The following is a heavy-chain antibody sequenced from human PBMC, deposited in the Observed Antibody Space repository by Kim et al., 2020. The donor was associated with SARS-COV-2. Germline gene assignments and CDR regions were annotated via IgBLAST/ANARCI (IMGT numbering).Heavy chain of an antibody. J-gene: IGHJ4*02. V-gene: IGHV3-7*01. CDR2: INEHGSDK. CDR3: ARDATRGGDFDY. D-gene: IGHD3-10*01. CDR1: GFRFSDYW. Sequence: GGSLRLSCAASGFRFSDYWMTWVRQAPGKGLEWVANINEHGSDKYYVDSVEGRFTVSRDNAKNSLYLQMTSLTAEDTALYYCARDATRGGDFDYWGQGALVTVSS.